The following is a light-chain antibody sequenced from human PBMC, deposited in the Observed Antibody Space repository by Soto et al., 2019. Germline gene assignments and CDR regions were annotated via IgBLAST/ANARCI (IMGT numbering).Light chain of an antibody. CDR2: GAS. Sequence: EIVMTQSPATLSVSPGERATLSCRASQSVSSKLAWYQQKPGQAPRLLIYGASTRATSIPARFSGSGSGTEFTLTISSLQSEDFAVYYCQQYNNWPRTFGQGTKLEIK. CDR3: QQYNNWPRT. V-gene: IGKV3-15*01. CDR1: QSVSSK. J-gene: IGKJ2*01.